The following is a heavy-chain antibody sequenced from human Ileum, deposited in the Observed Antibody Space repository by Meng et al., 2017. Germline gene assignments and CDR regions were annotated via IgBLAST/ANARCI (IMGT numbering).Heavy chain of an antibody. J-gene: IGHJ4*02. D-gene: IGHD6-19*01. CDR3: ARHIAVSGTRGFDS. CDR1: GAPSSSGHG. V-gene: IGHV4-4*02. Sequence: VRLSAAGSGRVKRSEPLPLPSAAPGAPSSSGHGWSWVRKPQGKGLEWIGEMYPSGTTNYTPSLKSRVTISMDTSKNQLSLKLSSVTAADTAVYYCARHIAVSGTRGFDSWGQGTLVTVSS. CDR2: MYPSGTT.